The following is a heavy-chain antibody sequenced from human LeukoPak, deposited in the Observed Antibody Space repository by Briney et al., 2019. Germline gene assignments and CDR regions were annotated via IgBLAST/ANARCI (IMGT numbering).Heavy chain of an antibody. CDR2: MWYDETNK. Sequence: PGGSLRLSCAASGFTFSNHGMHCVRQAPGKGLEWVALMWYDETNKSYADSVKGRFTISRDNSRNTLYLQMNSLGAEDTAVYYCARDEAVAGLNFFYTLDVWGQGTTVTVSS. CDR1: GFTFSNHG. CDR3: ARDEAVAGLNFFYTLDV. J-gene: IGHJ6*02. D-gene: IGHD6-19*01. V-gene: IGHV3-33*01.